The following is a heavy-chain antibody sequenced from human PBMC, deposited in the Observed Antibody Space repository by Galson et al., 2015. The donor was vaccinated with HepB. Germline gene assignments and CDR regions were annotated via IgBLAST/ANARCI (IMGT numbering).Heavy chain of an antibody. CDR2: ISGSGGST. V-gene: IGHV3-23*01. D-gene: IGHD6-19*01. J-gene: IGHJ4*02. CDR3: AKARFNRGSGWYVFDY. Sequence: SLRLSCAASGFTFSSYAMSWVRQAPGKGLEWVSAISGSGGSTYYADSVKGRFTISRDNSKNTLYLQMNSLRAEDTAVYYCAKARFNRGSGWYVFDYWGQGTLVTVSS. CDR1: GFTFSSYA.